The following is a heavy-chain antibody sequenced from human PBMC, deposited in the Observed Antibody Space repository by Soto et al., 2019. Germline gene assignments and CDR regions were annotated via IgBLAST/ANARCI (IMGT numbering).Heavy chain of an antibody. CDR3: AREVTTGTFDS. CDR2: ITSSGSYI. CDR1: GFTFSSYS. D-gene: IGHD1-1*01. Sequence: EVQLVESGGGLVKPGGSLRLSCAASGFTFSSYSMNWVRQAPGKGLEWVSSITSSGSYIYYADSVKGRLTISRDNAKKSLYLQMNSLRAEDTAVYYCAREVTTGTFDSWGQGTLVTVSS. V-gene: IGHV3-21*01. J-gene: IGHJ5*01.